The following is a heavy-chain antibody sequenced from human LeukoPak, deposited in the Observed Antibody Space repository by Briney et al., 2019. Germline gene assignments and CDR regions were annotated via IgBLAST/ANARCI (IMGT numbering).Heavy chain of an antibody. CDR2: ISGSSSYI. Sequence: GGSLRLSCAASGFTFSTYNMNWVRQAPGKGLEWVSSISGSSSYIYYADSVKGRFSISRDNAKNSLYLQMNSLRAEDTAVYYCARDSNVFDPWGQGTLVTVSS. D-gene: IGHD4/OR15-4a*01. CDR3: ARDSNVFDP. CDR1: GFTFSTYN. J-gene: IGHJ5*02. V-gene: IGHV3-21*01.